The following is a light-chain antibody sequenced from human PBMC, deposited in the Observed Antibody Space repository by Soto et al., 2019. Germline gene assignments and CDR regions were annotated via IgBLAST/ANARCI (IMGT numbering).Light chain of an antibody. Sequence: DIQLTPPTSTLSGPVGARLNITCSSSQTISSWLAWYQQKPGKAPKLLIYKASTLKSGVPSRFSGSGSGTEFTLTISSLQPDDFATYYFQHYNSYSEAFGQGTKVDIK. CDR3: QHYNSYSEA. V-gene: IGKV1-5*03. CDR2: KAS. J-gene: IGKJ1*01. CDR1: QTISSW.